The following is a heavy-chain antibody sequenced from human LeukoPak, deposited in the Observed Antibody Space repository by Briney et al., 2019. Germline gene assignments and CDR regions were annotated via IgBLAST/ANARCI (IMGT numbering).Heavy chain of an antibody. Sequence: SETLSLTCPVSGGSISSGGYYWIWTRKHPGKALEWLGYIYYSGSTYYNPSLKTRVTISVDTSKNQVSLKLSSVTAADTAVYYCARDNGRVGAFDDWGQGTLVTVSS. D-gene: IGHD1-26*01. J-gene: IGHJ4*02. CDR3: ARDNGRVGAFDD. CDR1: GGSISSGGYY. V-gene: IGHV4-31*03. CDR2: IYYSGST.